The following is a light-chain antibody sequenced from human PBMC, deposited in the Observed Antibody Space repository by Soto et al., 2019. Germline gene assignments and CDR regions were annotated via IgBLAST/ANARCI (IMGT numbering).Light chain of an antibody. CDR1: SSDVGAFDY. CDR3: SSYTTSITQV. Sequence: HSALTQPASVSGSPGQSITISCTGSSSDVGAFDYVCWHQQHPGKAPKLLIFDVSSRPSGVSSRFSASKSGNTASLTISWLQAEDEADYYCSSYTTSITQVFGTGTQLTVL. V-gene: IGLV2-14*03. J-gene: IGLJ1*01. CDR2: DVS.